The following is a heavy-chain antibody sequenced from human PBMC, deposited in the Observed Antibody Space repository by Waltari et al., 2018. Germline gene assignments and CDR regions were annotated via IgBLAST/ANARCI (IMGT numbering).Heavy chain of an antibody. V-gene: IGHV4-39*07. D-gene: IGHD3-3*01. CDR2: IYYSGST. Sequence: QLQLQESGPGLVKPSETLSLTCTVSGGSISSSSYYWGWIRQPPGKGLEWIGSIYYSGSTYYNPSLKSRVTISVDTSKNQFSLKLSSVTAADTAVYYCASSKFLEWLYTAIYWGQGTLVTVSS. CDR3: ASSKFLEWLYTAIY. CDR1: GGSISSSSYY. J-gene: IGHJ4*02.